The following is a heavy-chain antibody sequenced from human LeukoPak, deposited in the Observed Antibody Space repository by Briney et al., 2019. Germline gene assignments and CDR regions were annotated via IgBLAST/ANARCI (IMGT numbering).Heavy chain of an antibody. Sequence: PGGSLRLSCAASGFTVSSNYMNWVRQAPGKGLEWVSILYTGGRTYYADSVKDRFTISRDDSTNTLYLQMSSLRVEDTAVYYCARVRIRMDGVVVGFYMDVWGKGTTVIVSS. V-gene: IGHV3-66*01. CDR3: ARVRIRMDGVVVGFYMDV. CDR1: GFTVSSNY. CDR2: LYTGGRT. D-gene: IGHD2-15*01. J-gene: IGHJ6*03.